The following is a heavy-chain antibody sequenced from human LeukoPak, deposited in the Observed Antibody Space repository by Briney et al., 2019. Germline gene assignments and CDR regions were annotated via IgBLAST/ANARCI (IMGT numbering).Heavy chain of an antibody. J-gene: IGHJ6*04. CDR2: ISDSGDST. Sequence: GGSLRLSCAASELAFSGYVMSWVRQAPGGGLEWVSGISDSGDSTSYAESVKGRFTISRDNSKDTLYLQMNSLRAEDTAAYYCAKGRLGDYYPMDVWGKGTTVSVSS. V-gene: IGHV3-23*01. CDR1: ELAFSGYV. CDR3: AKGRLGDYYPMDV. D-gene: IGHD3-16*01.